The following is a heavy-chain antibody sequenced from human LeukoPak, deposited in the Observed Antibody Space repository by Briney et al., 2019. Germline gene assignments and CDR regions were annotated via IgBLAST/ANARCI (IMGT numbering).Heavy chain of an antibody. CDR3: AKALPSAMVRDTPDY. CDR1: GFTVSSNY. J-gene: IGHJ4*02. CDR2: IYSGGST. Sequence: AGGSLRLSCAAPGFTVSSNYMSWVRQAPGKGLEWVSIIYSGGSTFYADSVKGRFTISRDNSKNTLYLQMNSLRAEDTAVYYCAKALPSAMVRDTPDYWGQGTLVTVSS. V-gene: IGHV3-53*05. D-gene: IGHD3-10*01.